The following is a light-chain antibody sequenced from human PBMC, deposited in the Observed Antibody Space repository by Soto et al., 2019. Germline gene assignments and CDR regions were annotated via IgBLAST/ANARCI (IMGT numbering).Light chain of an antibody. Sequence: AIRMTQSPSSLSASAGDRVAIACRASQDVGRYLAWYQQKPGQAPKLLIYGASTLQSGVPSRFSGGGSGTDFTLTISCLQSEDFATYYCQHYKNYPWTFGQGTRWKSN. CDR3: QHYKNYPWT. J-gene: IGKJ1*01. V-gene: IGKV1-8*01. CDR2: GAS. CDR1: QDVGRY.